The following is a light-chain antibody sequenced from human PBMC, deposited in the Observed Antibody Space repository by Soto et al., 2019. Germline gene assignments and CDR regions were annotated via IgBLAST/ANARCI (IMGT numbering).Light chain of an antibody. J-gene: IGLJ1*01. CDR1: GNAVSYQL. CDR2: DLT. Sequence: QSVLTQPASVSGAPGQSITISCSGNAVSYQLVSWYQKQPGKAPKLILYDLTTRPSGVSNRFSGFKSGTTASLRITGLQGEDEGEYYCCSYAGSTTDVFGTGTKVTVL. V-gene: IGLV2-23*02. CDR3: CSYAGSTTDV.